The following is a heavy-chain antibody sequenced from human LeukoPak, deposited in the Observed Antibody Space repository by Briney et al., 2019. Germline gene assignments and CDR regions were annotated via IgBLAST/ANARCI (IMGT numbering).Heavy chain of an antibody. J-gene: IGHJ4*02. CDR1: GGSISSYY. Sequence: SETLSLTCTVSGGSISSYYWSWIRQPPGKGLEWIGNIYYRGGTNYNPSLKSRLTISVDTSKNQFSLKLSSVTAADTAVYYCATLWCGAPAPDYWGQGTLVTVSS. CDR2: IYYRGGT. V-gene: IGHV4-59*08. CDR3: ATLWCGAPAPDY. D-gene: IGHD3-10*01.